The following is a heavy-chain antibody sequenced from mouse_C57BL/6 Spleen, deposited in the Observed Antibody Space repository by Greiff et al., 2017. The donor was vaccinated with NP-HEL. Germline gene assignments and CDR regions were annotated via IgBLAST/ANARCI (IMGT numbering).Heavy chain of an antibody. J-gene: IGHJ3*01. CDR1: GYSITSGYY. D-gene: IGHD4-1*01. V-gene: IGHV3-6*01. CDR2: ISYDGSN. Sequence: EVQVVESGPGLVKPSQSLSLTCSVTGYSITSGYYWNWIRQFPGNKLEWMGYISYDGSNNYNPSLKNRISITRDTSKNQFFLKLNSVTTEDTATYYCAREEDGTKGAWFAYWGQGTLVTVSA. CDR3: AREEDGTKGAWFAY.